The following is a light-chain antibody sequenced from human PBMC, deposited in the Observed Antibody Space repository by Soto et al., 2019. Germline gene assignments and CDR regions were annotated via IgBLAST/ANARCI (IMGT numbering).Light chain of an antibody. V-gene: IGKV3-11*01. Sequence: EIFLASSPGPPSLSPGAIATLSCRASPSVANFVAWYQQKPGQAPRLLIYGAFNRATGIQARFSGSGSGTDFTLTISSLEPEDSAVYYCQQRNIVTTDTFGQRSRLDIK. CDR2: GAF. CDR1: PSVANF. J-gene: IGKJ5*01. CDR3: QQRNIVTTDT.